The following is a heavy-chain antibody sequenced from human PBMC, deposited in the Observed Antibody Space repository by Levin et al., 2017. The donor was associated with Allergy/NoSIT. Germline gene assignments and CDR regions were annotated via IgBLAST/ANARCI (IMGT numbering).Heavy chain of an antibody. V-gene: IGHV3-53*01. D-gene: IGHD5-12*01. CDR1: GFTVSSNY. J-gene: IGHJ4*02. CDR2: IYSGGST. Sequence: GESLKISCAASGFTVSSNYMSWVRQAPGKGLEWVSVIYSGGSTYYADSVKGRFTISRDNSKNTLYLQMNSLRAEDTAVYYCAREVATRLANFDYWGQGTLVTVSS. CDR3: AREVATRLANFDY.